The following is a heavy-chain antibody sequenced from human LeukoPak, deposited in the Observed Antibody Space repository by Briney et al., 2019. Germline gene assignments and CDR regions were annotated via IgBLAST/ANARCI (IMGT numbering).Heavy chain of an antibody. V-gene: IGHV4-31*03. CDR2: VSTSGEV. D-gene: IGHD3-22*01. CDR3: SRAKGIVEVISDEQYFPD. Sequence: SETLSLTCTVSGGSISSGTYYWTWIRQLPGKGLDWIGYVSTSGEVDYNPSLKSRLSISLDTSKNQFSLRLTSVTAADTGVCYCSRAKGIVEVISDEQYFPDWGQGTRVTVFS. J-gene: IGHJ1*01. CDR1: GGSISSGTYY.